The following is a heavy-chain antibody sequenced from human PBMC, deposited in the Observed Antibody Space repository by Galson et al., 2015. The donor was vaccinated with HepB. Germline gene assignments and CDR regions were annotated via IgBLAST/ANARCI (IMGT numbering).Heavy chain of an antibody. J-gene: IGHJ6*03. D-gene: IGHD2-2*01. Sequence: SCKASGYTFTSYDINWVRQATGQGLEWMGWMNPNSGNTGYAQKFQGRVTMTRNTSISTAYMELSSLRSEDTAVYYCARNSPAVYYYYYYYYMDVWGKGTTVTVSS. V-gene: IGHV1-8*01. CDR2: MNPNSGNT. CDR3: ARNSPAVYYYYYYYYMDV. CDR1: GYTFTSYD.